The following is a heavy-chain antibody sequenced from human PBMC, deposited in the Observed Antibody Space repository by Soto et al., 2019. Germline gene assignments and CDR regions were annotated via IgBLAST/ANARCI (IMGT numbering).Heavy chain of an antibody. V-gene: IGHV2-5*02. CDR1: GFSFSTTGVG. J-gene: IGHJ4*02. Sequence: QITLKESGPTLVKPTQTLTLTCTFSGFSFSTTGVGVGWIRQPPGKALEWLALIYWDDDKRYSPSLKSRLTITKDTSKNQVVLTMTYMDPVDTATYYCAHRQAQGIGLAGTFDSWGQGTLVTVSS. D-gene: IGHD6-19*01. CDR3: AHRQAQGIGLAGTFDS. CDR2: IYWDDDK.